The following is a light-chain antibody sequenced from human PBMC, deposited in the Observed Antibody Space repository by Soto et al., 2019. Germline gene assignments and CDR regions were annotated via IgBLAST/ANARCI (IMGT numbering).Light chain of an antibody. CDR3: SSYTTSNTRQIV. Sequence: QSLVTQPASVSGSPGQSITISCAGTSNNVVGYNYVSWYQHHPGKAPKLMIYDVSNRPSGVSNRFSGSKSGNTASLTISGLQPEDEADYYCSSYTTSNTRQIVFGTGTKVTVL. V-gene: IGLV2-14*03. CDR1: SNNVVGYNY. CDR2: DVS. J-gene: IGLJ1*01.